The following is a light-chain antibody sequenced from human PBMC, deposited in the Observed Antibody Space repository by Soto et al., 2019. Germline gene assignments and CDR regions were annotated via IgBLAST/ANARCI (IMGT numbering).Light chain of an antibody. CDR1: SSDVGGYDY. J-gene: IGLJ1*01. CDR3: GSYTSSSTRV. V-gene: IGLV2-14*01. Sequence: QSVLTQPASVSGSPGQSITISCTGTSSDVGGYDYVSWYQQHPGKAPKLMIYEVSNRPSGVSSRFSGSKSGNTASLTISGLQAEDEADYYCGSYTSSSTRVFGTGTKVTVL. CDR2: EVS.